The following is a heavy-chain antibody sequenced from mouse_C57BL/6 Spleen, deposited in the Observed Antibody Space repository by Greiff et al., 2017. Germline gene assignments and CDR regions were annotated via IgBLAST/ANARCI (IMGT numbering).Heavy chain of an antibody. CDR2: INYDGSST. Sequence: EVQLVASEGGLVQPGSSMKLSCTASGFTFSDYYMAWVRQVPEKGLEWVANINYDGSSTYYMDSLKSRFIISRDNAKNNLFLQMSSLTSEDTATYYCAREAPVGSYGYFDVWGTGTTGTVSS. J-gene: IGHJ1*03. CDR3: AREAPVGSYGYFDV. D-gene: IGHD1-1*01. V-gene: IGHV5-16*01. CDR1: GFTFSDYY.